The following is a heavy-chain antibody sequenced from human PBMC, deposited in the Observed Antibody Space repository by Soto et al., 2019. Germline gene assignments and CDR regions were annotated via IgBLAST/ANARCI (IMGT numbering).Heavy chain of an antibody. J-gene: IGHJ1*01. D-gene: IGHD6-19*01. CDR2: ISGSGDST. CDR3: AKGVPGIAVAGTGYFQH. V-gene: IGHV3-23*01. CDR1: GFPFRNYG. Sequence: GSLRLSCAASGFPFRNYGMRWVRQAPGKGREWVSGISGSGDSTYYADSVKGRFTISRDNSKNTLYLQMNSLRAEDTAVYYCAKGVPGIAVAGTGYFQHWGQGTLVTVSS.